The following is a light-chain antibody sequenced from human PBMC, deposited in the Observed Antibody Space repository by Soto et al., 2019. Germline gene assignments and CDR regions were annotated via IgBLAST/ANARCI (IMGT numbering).Light chain of an antibody. CDR3: GSYSSTDTPFV. Sequence: QSVLAQPSSVSGSPGQSITISCTGTSTDVGGYNYVSWCRHHSGKAPKLLIYEVSNRPSGVSDRFSGSKSVSTASLTISGLQAEDESDYYCGSYSSTDTPFVFGTGTKVTVL. CDR2: EVS. V-gene: IGLV2-14*01. CDR1: STDVGGYNY. J-gene: IGLJ1*01.